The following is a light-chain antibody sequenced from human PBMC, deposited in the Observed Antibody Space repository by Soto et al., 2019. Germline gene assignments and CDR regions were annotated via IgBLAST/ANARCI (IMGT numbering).Light chain of an antibody. V-gene: IGKV4-1*01. CDR2: WAS. J-gene: IGKJ1*01. Sequence: DIVMTQSPDSLAVSLGERATINCKSSQSVLYSSDNKNYLTWYQQRPGQPPKLLIYWASTRESGVPDRFSGSGSGTDFTLTISSLQAEDMAVYYCQQYYTTPWTFGQGTKVEI. CDR3: QQYYTTPWT. CDR1: QSVLYSSDNKNY.